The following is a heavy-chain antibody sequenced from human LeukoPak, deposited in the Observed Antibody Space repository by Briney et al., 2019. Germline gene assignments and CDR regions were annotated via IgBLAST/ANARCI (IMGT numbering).Heavy chain of an antibody. CDR1: GFTFSSYS. CDR3: ARGKFSGYCSGGSCYGDAFDI. V-gene: IGHV3-48*04. CDR2: ISSSSSTI. J-gene: IGHJ3*02. D-gene: IGHD2-15*01. Sequence: GGSLRLSCAASGFTFSSYSMNWVRQAPGKGLEWVSYISSSSSTIYYADSVKGRFTISRDNAKNSLYLQMNSLRAEDTAVYYCARGKFSGYCSGGSCYGDAFDIWGQGTMVTVSS.